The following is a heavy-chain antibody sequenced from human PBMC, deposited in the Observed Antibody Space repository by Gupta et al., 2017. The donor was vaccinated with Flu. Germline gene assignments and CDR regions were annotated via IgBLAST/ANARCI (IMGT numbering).Heavy chain of an antibody. CDR2: ISSSGTTI. CDR3: ARVPDGFYYGMDV. J-gene: IGHJ6*02. V-gene: IGHV3-48*03. Sequence: EVQLVESGGDLVQPGGSLRLSCVGSGFTFSEFEFNWVRQAPGRGLEWVSYISSSGTTIYYADSVKGRFTISSDNAKNTLFLQMNSLRAEDTAVYYCARVPDGFYYGMDVWGQGTTVTVFS. CDR1: GFTFSEFE. D-gene: IGHD5-12*01.